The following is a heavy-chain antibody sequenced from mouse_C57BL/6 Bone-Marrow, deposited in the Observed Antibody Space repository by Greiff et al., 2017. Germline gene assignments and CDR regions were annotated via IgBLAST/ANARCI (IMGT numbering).Heavy chain of an antibody. CDR3: ARGLSDGYYVYYFDY. CDR1: GFSLTSYA. Sequence: QVQLQQPGPGLVAPSQSLSITCTVSGFSLTSYAISWVRQPPGKGLEWLGVIWTGGGTNYNSALKSRLSISKDNSKSQVFLKMNSLQTDDTARYYCARGLSDGYYVYYFDYWGQGTTLTVSS. CDR2: IWTGGGT. D-gene: IGHD2-3*01. V-gene: IGHV2-9-1*01. J-gene: IGHJ2*01.